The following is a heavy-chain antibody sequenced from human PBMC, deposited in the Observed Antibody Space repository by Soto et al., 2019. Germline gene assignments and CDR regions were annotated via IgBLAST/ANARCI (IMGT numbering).Heavy chain of an antibody. V-gene: IGHV4-30-2*01. J-gene: IGHJ6*02. CDR1: GGSISSGGYS. CDR2: IYHSGST. Sequence: SETLSLTCAVSGGSISSGGYSWSWIRQPPGRGLEWIGYIYHSGSTYYNPSLKSRVTISVDRSKNQFSLRLSSVTAADTAVYYCARKSSMAARGLFRYNLYALDVWGQGTTVTVSS. D-gene: IGHD6-6*01. CDR3: ARKSSMAARGLFRYNLYALDV.